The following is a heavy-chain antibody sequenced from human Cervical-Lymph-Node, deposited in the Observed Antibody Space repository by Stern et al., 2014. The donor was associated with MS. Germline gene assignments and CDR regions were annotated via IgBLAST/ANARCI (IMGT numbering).Heavy chain of an antibody. CDR1: GDYVSSSTYY. CDR2: IYYSGNT. J-gene: IGHJ4*02. Sequence: VQLEESGPGLVKPSETLSLSCTVSGDYVSSSTYYWGWIRQPPGKGLEWIGSIYYSGNTYYRPSLRSRLTISVDPSKNQFSLKLHSVTAADTAVYYCARQGIAARPWVFDYWGQGTLVTISS. CDR3: ARQGIAARPWVFDY. D-gene: IGHD6-6*01. V-gene: IGHV4-39*01.